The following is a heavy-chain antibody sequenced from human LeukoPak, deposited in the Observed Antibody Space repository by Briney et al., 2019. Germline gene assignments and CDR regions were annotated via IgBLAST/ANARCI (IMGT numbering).Heavy chain of an antibody. D-gene: IGHD3-10*02. CDR1: GFTFSSYE. J-gene: IGHJ6*04. CDR2: ISSNGSTI. V-gene: IGHV3-48*03. Sequence: GGSLRLSCAASGFTFSSYEMNWVRQAPGKGLEWVSYISSNGSTIYYVDSVKGRFTISRDNAKNSLYLQMNSLRAEDTAVYYCAELGITMIGGVWGKGTTVTISS. CDR3: AELGITMIGGV.